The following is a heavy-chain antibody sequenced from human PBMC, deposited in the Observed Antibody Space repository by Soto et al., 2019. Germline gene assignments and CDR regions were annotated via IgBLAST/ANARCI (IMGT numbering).Heavy chain of an antibody. V-gene: IGHV4-34*01. Sequence: QVQLQQWGAGLLKPSETLSLTCAVYGGSFSGYYWSWIRQPPGKGLEWIGEINHSGSTNYNPSLKSRVTISVDTSKNQFSLKLSSVTAADTAVYYCAREMATIHPTIHVTSFDYWGQGTLVTVSS. CDR2: INHSGST. CDR1: GGSFSGYY. D-gene: IGHD5-12*01. CDR3: AREMATIHPTIHVTSFDY. J-gene: IGHJ4*02.